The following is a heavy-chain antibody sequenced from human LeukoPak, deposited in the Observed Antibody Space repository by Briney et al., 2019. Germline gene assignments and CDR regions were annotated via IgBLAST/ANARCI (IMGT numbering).Heavy chain of an antibody. CDR2: TYYSGST. CDR1: GGSISSSSYY. CDR3: ARDLSAVFGELLYFDY. J-gene: IGHJ4*02. Sequence: SETLSLTCTVSGGSISSSSYYWGWIRQPPGKGLEWIGSTYYSGSTYYNPSLKSRVTISVDTSRNQFSLKLSSVTAADTAVYYCARDLSAVFGELLYFDYWGQGTLVTVSS. D-gene: IGHD3-10*02. V-gene: IGHV4-39*07.